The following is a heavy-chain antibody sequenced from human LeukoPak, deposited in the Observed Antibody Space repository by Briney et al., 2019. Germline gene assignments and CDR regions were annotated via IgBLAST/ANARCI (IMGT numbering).Heavy chain of an antibody. CDR2: IYYSGST. D-gene: IGHD3-3*01. J-gene: IGHJ5*02. CDR3: ARGGTSALEWFGP. CDR1: GGSISSSSYY. V-gene: IGHV4-39*07. Sequence: SETLSLTCTVSGGSISSSSYYWGWIRQPPGKGLEWIGSIYYSGSTYYNPSLKSRVTISVDTSKNQFSLKVNSVTAADTAVYYCARGGTSALEWFGPWGQGTLVTVSS.